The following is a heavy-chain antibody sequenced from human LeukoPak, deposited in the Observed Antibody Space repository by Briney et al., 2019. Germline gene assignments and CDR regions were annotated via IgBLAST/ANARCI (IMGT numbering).Heavy chain of an antibody. Sequence: SVKVSCKVSGGIFSNSAISWVRHDPGQGLEYMGGIIPMFGTTNYARRFQGRLTITADESTSTTYMELSSLRSEDTAVYYCARDLADIVVDPPAMPYYFDYWGQGTVVTVSS. CDR1: GGIFSNSA. CDR2: IIPMFGTT. D-gene: IGHD2-2*01. J-gene: IGHJ4*02. CDR3: ARDLADIVVDPPAMPYYFDY. V-gene: IGHV1-69*13.